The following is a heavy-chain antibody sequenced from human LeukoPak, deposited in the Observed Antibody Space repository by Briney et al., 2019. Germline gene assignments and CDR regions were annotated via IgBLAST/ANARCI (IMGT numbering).Heavy chain of an antibody. CDR3: ARPSAVAGSPYYYAYMDV. J-gene: IGHJ6*03. CDR2: ISSTSNHI. V-gene: IGHV3-21*04. D-gene: IGHD6-19*01. Sequence: GGSLRLSCTASGFAFSSYTMNWVRQAPGKGLEWVASISSTSNHINYVDSVKGRFTVSRDNADFSLFLHMDSLRTEDSGIYYCARPSAVAGSPYYYAYMDVWGKGTTVTVSS. CDR1: GFAFSSYT.